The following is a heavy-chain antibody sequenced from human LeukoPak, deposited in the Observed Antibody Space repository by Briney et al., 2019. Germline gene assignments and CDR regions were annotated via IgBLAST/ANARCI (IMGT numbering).Heavy chain of an antibody. D-gene: IGHD5-24*01. CDR2: ISTSGGST. CDR3: WKNGCLDY. CDR1: GFTFSSHN. Sequence: GVSLRLSCAASGFTFSSHNMNWARQAPGRGLEWVAYISTSGGSTKYADSVEGRFTIARDNVENSLYVVMKSLRVDDTAVYYCWKNGCLDYWGQGIVVTVSS. J-gene: IGHJ4*02. V-gene: IGHV3-11*06.